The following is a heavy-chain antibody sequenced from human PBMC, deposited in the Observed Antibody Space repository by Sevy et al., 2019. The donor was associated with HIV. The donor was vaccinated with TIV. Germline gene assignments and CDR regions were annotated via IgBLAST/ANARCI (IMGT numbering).Heavy chain of an antibody. CDR1: GFTFSSYW. J-gene: IGHJ3*02. V-gene: IGHV3-7*01. Sequence: GGSLRLSCAASGFTFSSYWMSLVRQAPGKGLEWVANIKQDGSGKYYVDSVKGRFTISRDNAKNSLYLQMNSLRAEDTAVYYCARDRNWKDPLGAFDIWGQGTMVTVSS. CDR3: ARDRNWKDPLGAFDI. CDR2: IKQDGSGK. D-gene: IGHD1-1*01.